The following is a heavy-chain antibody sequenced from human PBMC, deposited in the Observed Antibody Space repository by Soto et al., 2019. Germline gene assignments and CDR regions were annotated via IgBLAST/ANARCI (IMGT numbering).Heavy chain of an antibody. CDR1: GGSISSYY. CDR2: IYTSGST. V-gene: IGHV4-4*07. CDR3: ARETSSGWYYYGMDV. Sequence: SETLSLTCTVSGGSISSYYLSWIRQPAGKGLEWIGRIYTSGSTNYNPSLKSRVTMSVDTSKNQFSLKLSSVTAADTAVYYCARETSSGWYYYGMDVWGQGTTVTVSS. J-gene: IGHJ6*02. D-gene: IGHD6-19*01.